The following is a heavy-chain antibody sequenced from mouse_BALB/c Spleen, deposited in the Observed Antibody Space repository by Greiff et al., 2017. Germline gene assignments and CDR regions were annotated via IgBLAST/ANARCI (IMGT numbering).Heavy chain of an antibody. CDR1: GFSLTSYG. D-gene: IGHD2-4*01. CDR2: IWSGGST. Sequence: VQLQQSGPGLVQPSQSLSITCTVSGFSLTSYGVHWVRQSPGKGLEWLGVIWSGGSTDYNAAFISRLSISKDNSKSQVFFKMNSLQANDTAIYYCARNDYDEDYFDYWGQGTTLTVSS. CDR3: ARNDYDEDYFDY. J-gene: IGHJ2*01. V-gene: IGHV2-2*02.